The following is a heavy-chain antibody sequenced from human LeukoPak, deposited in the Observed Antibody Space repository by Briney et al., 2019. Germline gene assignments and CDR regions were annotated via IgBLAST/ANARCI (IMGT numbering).Heavy chain of an antibody. V-gene: IGHV4-59*12. Sequence: SETLSLTCTVSGGSISSYYWSWIRQPPGKGLEWIGYIYYSGSTNYNPSLESRVTISVDTSKNQFSLKLSSVTAADTAVYYCAREVGIGSLRYWGQGTLVTVSS. J-gene: IGHJ4*02. CDR1: GGSISSYY. CDR2: IYYSGST. D-gene: IGHD3-10*01. CDR3: AREVGIGSLRY.